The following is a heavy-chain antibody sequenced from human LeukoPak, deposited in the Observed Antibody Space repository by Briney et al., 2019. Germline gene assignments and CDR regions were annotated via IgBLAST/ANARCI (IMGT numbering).Heavy chain of an antibody. V-gene: IGHV3-11*01. CDR1: GFTFSDYY. Sequence: GGSLRLSCAPSGFTFSDYYMNWIRQAPGKGLEWVSYISSSGGTIYYADSVKGRFTISRDNAKNSLYLQMNSLRAEDTAVYYCVRGVSISSSWYNDIWGQGTMVTVSS. CDR3: VRGVSISSSWYNDI. J-gene: IGHJ3*02. D-gene: IGHD6-13*01. CDR2: ISSSGGTI.